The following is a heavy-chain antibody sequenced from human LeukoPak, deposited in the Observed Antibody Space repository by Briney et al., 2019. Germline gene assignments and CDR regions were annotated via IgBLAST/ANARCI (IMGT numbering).Heavy chain of an antibody. CDR3: ARVVGLNEWEPHY. D-gene: IGHD1-26*01. V-gene: IGHV1-18*01. J-gene: IGHJ4*02. Sequence: GASVKVSCKTSGYTFSIYGISWVRQAPGQGLEWMGWISPYNGNTDYAQNLQGRVTMTTDTSTSTAYMELRSLRSDDTAVYYCARVVGLNEWEPHYWGQGTLATVSS. CDR2: ISPYNGNT. CDR1: GYTFSIYG.